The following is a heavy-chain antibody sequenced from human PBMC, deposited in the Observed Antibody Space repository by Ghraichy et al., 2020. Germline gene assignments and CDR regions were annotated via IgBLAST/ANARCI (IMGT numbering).Heavy chain of an antibody. CDR2: IWNDGRKR. CDR3: ARDESTSAWFAFDF. D-gene: IGHD6-19*01. Sequence: LSLTCAASGFSFSSYGMHWVRQAPGKGLEWVAVIWNDGRKRYHAESVKGRFTISKDNPNNLLYLQMNSLRVEDTAVYYCARDESTSAWFAFDFWGQGTMVAVSS. J-gene: IGHJ3*01. V-gene: IGHV3-33*01. CDR1: GFSFSSYG.